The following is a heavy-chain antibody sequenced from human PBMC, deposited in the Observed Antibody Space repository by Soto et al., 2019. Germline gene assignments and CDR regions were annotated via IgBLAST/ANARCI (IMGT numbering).Heavy chain of an antibody. CDR3: ARSGDSFYFDY. V-gene: IGHV4-31*03. CDR1: GGSISSGGYY. CDR2: IYYSGST. D-gene: IGHD2-21*02. Sequence: PSETLSLTCTVSGGSISSGGYYWSWIRQHPGKGLEWIGYIYYSGSTYYNPSLKSRVTISVDTSKNQFSLKLSSVTAADTAVYYCARSGDSFYFDYWGQGTLVTVSS. J-gene: IGHJ4*02.